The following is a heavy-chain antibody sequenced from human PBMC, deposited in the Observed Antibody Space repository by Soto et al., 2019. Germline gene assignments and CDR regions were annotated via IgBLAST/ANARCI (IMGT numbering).Heavy chain of an antibody. Sequence: QVQLQESGPGLLKPSETLSLTCTVSGGSISSHYWSWIRQPPGKRLEWIAYVHNSGSTNYNPSLKSRITTAVDTSKNQFSLRLSSVSAADTGVYYCARHVYGFDNGDNNWLDSWGQGILVNGSS. D-gene: IGHD2-21*02. V-gene: IGHV4-59*08. CDR2: VHNSGST. J-gene: IGHJ5*01. CDR3: ARHVYGFDNGDNNWLDS. CDR1: GGSISSHY.